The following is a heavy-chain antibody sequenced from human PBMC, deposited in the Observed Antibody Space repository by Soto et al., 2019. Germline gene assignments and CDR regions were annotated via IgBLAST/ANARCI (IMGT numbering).Heavy chain of an antibody. J-gene: IGHJ6*02. CDR2: TYYRSKWYN. CDR1: GDSVSSNSAA. CDR3: ARDSSYYGGNSYYYYGMDV. D-gene: IGHD1-26*01. Sequence: SQTLSLTCAISGDSVSSNSAAWNWIRQSPSRGLEWLGRTYYRSKWYNDYAVSVKSRITINPDTSKNQFSLQLNSVTPEDTAVYYCARDSSYYGGNSYYYYGMDVWGQGTTVTVSS. V-gene: IGHV6-1*01.